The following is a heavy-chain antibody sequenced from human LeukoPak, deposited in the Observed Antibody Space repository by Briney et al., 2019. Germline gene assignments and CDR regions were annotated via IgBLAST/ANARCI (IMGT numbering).Heavy chain of an antibody. Sequence: SVKVSCKASGGTFSSYAISWVRQAPGQGLEWMGGIIPIFGTANYAQKFQGRVTITTDESTSTAYMELSGLRSEDTAVYYCGGTAIGNDAFDIWAKGQWSPSLQ. D-gene: IGHD2-21*02. J-gene: IGHJ3*02. CDR1: GGTFSSYA. V-gene: IGHV1-69*05. CDR3: GGTAIGNDAFDI. CDR2: IIPIFGTA.